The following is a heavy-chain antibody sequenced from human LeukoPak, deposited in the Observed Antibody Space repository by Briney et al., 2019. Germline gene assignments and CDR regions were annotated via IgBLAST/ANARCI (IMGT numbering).Heavy chain of an antibody. J-gene: IGHJ4*02. CDR3: ARGRLEYGQIVYYFDY. V-gene: IGHV4-34*01. CDR1: GGSFSGYY. D-gene: IGHD1-1*01. Sequence: SETLSLTCAVYGGSFSGYYWSWIRQPPGKGLEWIGEINHSGSTNYNPSLKSRVTISVDTSKNQFSLKLSSVTAADTAVYHCARGRLEYGQIVYYFDYWGQGTLVTVSS. CDR2: INHSGST.